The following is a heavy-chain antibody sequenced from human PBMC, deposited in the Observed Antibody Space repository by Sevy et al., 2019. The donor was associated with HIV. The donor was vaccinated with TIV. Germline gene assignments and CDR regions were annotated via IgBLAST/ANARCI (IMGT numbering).Heavy chain of an antibody. CDR1: GFTFSSYA. J-gene: IGHJ4*02. CDR2: ISYDGSNK. V-gene: IGHV3-30-3*01. CDR3: GGAGGFRGAPGY. Sequence: GGSLRLSCAASGFTFSSYAMHWVRQAPGKGLEWVAVISYDGSNKYYADSVKGRFTISRDNSKNTLYLQMNSLRAEDTAADYCGGAGGFRGAPGYWGQGTLVTVSS. D-gene: IGHD3-10*01.